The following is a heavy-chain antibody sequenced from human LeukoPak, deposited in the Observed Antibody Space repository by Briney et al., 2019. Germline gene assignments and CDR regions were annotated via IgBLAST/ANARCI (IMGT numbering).Heavy chain of an antibody. CDR3: AKDPALAGTGGGFDV. D-gene: IGHD6-19*01. V-gene: IGHV3-23*01. J-gene: IGHJ3*01. CDR2: ISGDGNKA. CDR1: GFTFTTYA. Sequence: GGSLRLSCAASGFTFTTYAINWVRQAPGKGLEWVTGISGDGNKAFYADSVKGRFTISRDNSKNTVSLQMTSLRAEDTALYYCAKDPALAGTGGGFDVWGQGTGVAVSS.